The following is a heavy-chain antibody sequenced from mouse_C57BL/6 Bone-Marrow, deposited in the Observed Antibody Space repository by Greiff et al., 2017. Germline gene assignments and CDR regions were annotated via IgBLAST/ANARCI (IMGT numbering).Heavy chain of an antibody. J-gene: IGHJ2*01. CDR2: IDPSDSYT. CDR3: ARPPLDYGSFCYFDF. Sequence: VQLQQPGAELVRPGTSVKLSCKASGYTFTSYWMHWVKQRPGQGLEWIGVIDPSDSYTNYNQKFKGKATLTVDTSSSTAYMQLSSRTSEDSAVYYCARPPLDYGSFCYFDFWGQGTTLTVSS. CDR1: GYTFTSYW. V-gene: IGHV1-59*01. D-gene: IGHD1-1*01.